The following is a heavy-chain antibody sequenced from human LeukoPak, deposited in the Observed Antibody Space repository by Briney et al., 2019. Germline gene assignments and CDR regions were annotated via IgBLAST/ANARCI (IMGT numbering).Heavy chain of an antibody. CDR1: GCTFTGYY. Sequence: ASVKVSCKASGCTFTGYYIHWVRQAPGQGLEWMGWIKPNSGGTNYAQKFQGRVTMTRDTSISTAYMELSRLRSDDTAVYYCARGSIVGATFDYFDYWGQGTLVTVSS. CDR3: ARGSIVGATFDYFDY. J-gene: IGHJ4*02. CDR2: IKPNSGGT. D-gene: IGHD1-26*01. V-gene: IGHV1-2*02.